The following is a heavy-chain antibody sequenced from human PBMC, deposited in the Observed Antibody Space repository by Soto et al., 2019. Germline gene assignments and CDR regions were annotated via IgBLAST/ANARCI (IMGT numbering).Heavy chain of an antibody. J-gene: IGHJ4*02. Sequence: GGSLRLSCAASGFTFSSYATSWVRQAPGKGLEWVSAISGSGGSTYYADSVKGRFTISRDNSKNTLYLQMNSLRAEDTAVYYCAKETNYYDSSGYYYVPSFDYWGQGTLVTVSS. CDR1: GFTFSSYA. D-gene: IGHD3-22*01. V-gene: IGHV3-23*01. CDR2: ISGSGGST. CDR3: AKETNYYDSSGYYYVPSFDY.